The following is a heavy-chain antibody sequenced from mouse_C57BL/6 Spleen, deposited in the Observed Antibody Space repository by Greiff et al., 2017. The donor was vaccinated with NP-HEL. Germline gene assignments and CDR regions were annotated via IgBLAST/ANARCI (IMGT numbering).Heavy chain of an antibody. CDR2: IDPSDSYT. Sequence: VQLQQSGAELVKPGASVKLSCKASGYTFTSYWMQWVKQRPGQGLEWIGEIDPSDSYTNYNQKFKGKATLTVDTSTSTAYMQLSSLTSEDSAVYYCAKGLRREGAMAYWGQGTSVTVSS. D-gene: IGHD2-2*01. CDR1: GYTFTSYW. V-gene: IGHV1-50*01. J-gene: IGHJ4*01. CDR3: AKGLRREGAMAY.